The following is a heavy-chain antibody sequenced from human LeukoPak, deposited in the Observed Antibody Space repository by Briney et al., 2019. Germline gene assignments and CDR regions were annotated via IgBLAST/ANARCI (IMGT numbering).Heavy chain of an antibody. CDR1: IESFSGYH. CDR2: ISDGGTT. Sequence: SETLSLTCAVYIESFSGYHWNWIRQTPGKGLEWIGEISDGGTTNINPSLRRRVSLSIDTSKNQFSLDMRSMTAADTGVYYCARAQGVTVIKVGKNWFDPWSQGTQVLVSP. J-gene: IGHJ5*02. D-gene: IGHD3-22*01. V-gene: IGHV4-34*01. CDR3: ARAQGVTVIKVGKNWFDP.